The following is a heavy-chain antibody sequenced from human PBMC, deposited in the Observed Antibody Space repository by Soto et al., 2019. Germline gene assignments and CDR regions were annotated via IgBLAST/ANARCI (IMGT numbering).Heavy chain of an antibody. CDR1: GGTFSSYA. CDR3: ARDLVEYSSSSQFDY. V-gene: IGHV1-69*13. Sequence: GASVKVSCKASGGTFSSYAISWVRQAPGQGLEWMGGIIPIFGTANYAQKFQGRVTITADESTSTAYMELSSLRSEDTAVYYCARDLVEYSSSSQFDYWGQGTLVTVSS. CDR2: IIPIFGTA. J-gene: IGHJ4*02. D-gene: IGHD6-6*01.